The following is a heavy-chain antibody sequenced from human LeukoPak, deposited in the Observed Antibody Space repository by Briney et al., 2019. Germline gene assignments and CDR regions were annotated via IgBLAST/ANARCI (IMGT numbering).Heavy chain of an antibody. D-gene: IGHD2-2*01. Sequence: SETVSCKAFGYTLSGYHMHCVRQAPGHALVSIGWINPNSGETNFAQNFQAWATMTRDTSISTAYMEVSRLTYDATAVYYCASARHCYSSSCYPSFDPWGQGTLVTVSS. CDR2: INPNSGET. V-gene: IGHV1-2*04. J-gene: IGHJ5*02. CDR1: GYTLSGYH. CDR3: ASARHCYSSSCYPSFDP.